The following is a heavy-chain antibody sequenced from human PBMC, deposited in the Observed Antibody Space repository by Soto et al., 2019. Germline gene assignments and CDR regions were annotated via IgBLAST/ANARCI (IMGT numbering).Heavy chain of an antibody. V-gene: IGHV4-31*03. CDR3: AREMNYYDSSGYYRPRNGMDV. CDR2: IYYSGST. J-gene: IGHJ6*02. Sequence: PSETLSLTYTVSDGSISSGGYYWSWIRQHPGKGLEWIGYIYYSGSTYYNPSLKSRVTISVDTSKNQFSLKLSSVTAADTAVYYCAREMNYYDSSGYYRPRNGMDVWGQGTTGTVSS. D-gene: IGHD3-22*01. CDR1: DGSISSGGYY.